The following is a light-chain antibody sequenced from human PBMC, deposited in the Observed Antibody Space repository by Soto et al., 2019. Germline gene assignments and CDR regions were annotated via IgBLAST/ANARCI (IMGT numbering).Light chain of an antibody. Sequence: QSVLTQPPSASGSPGQSVTISYTGTSSDVGGYNYVSWYQQHPGKAPKLMIYEVSKRPSGVPDRFSGSKSGNTASLTVSGLQAEDEADYYCSSYAGSYVFGTGTKVTVL. CDR3: SSYAGSYV. CDR2: EVS. J-gene: IGLJ1*01. V-gene: IGLV2-8*01. CDR1: SSDVGGYNY.